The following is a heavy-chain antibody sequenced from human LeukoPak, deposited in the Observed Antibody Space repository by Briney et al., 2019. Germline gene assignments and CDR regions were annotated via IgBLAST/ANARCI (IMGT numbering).Heavy chain of an antibody. CDR2: MYTSGTT. D-gene: IGHD3-22*01. J-gene: IGHJ3*02. CDR3: ASLKNYYDSSGYLVTDAFDI. V-gene: IGHV4-4*07. CDR1: GGSISSYY. Sequence: SETPSLTCTVSGGSISSYYWSWIRQPAGKGLECIGHMYTSGTTNYNPSLRSRVTISVDTSKNQFSLKLSSVTAADTAVYYCASLKNYYDSSGYLVTDAFDIWGQGTMVTVSS.